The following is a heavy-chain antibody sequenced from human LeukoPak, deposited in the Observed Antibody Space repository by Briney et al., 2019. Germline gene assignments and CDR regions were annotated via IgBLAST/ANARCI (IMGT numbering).Heavy chain of an antibody. CDR3: AGLGGSTEY. D-gene: IGHD3-16*01. CDR1: GGSISSGSYY. Sequence: EASETLSLTCTVSGGSISSGSYYWSWIRQPAGKGLEWIGRIYTSGSTNYNPSLKSRVTISVDTSKNQFSLTLRSVTAADTAVYYCAGLGGSTEYWGQGTLVTVSS. V-gene: IGHV4-61*02. J-gene: IGHJ4*02. CDR2: IYTSGST.